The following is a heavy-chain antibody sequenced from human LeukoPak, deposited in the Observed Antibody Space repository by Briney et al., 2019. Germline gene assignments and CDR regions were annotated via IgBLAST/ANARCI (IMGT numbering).Heavy chain of an antibody. V-gene: IGHV1-18*01. D-gene: IGHD6-13*01. J-gene: IGHJ4*02. CDR2: ISAYNGNT. CDR3: ARDRTRAAGDFDY. Sequence: ASVTVSCKASGYTFTNYDISWVRQAPGQRLEWMGWISAYNGNTNYAQKFQGRVTMTTDTSTSTAYMELRSLRPDDTAVYYCARDRTRAAGDFDYWGQGTLVTVSS. CDR1: GYTFTNYD.